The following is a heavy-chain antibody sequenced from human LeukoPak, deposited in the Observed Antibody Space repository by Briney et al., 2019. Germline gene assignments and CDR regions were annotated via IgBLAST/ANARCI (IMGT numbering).Heavy chain of an antibody. CDR1: GYTFSSHG. J-gene: IGHJ5*02. CDR2: ISDYNGNT. V-gene: IGHV1-18*01. Sequence: GASVKVSCKASGYTFSSHGISWVRQAPGQGLEWMGWISDYNGNTNYAQKVQGRVTMTTDPFTSTAYMELRSLRSDDTAVYYCARDGPDRAAWFDPWGQGTLVTVSS. CDR3: ARDGPDRAAWFDP. D-gene: IGHD3-22*01.